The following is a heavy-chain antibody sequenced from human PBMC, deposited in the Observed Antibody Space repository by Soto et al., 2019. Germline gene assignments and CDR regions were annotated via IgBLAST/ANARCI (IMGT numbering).Heavy chain of an antibody. CDR1: GFTFSSYA. J-gene: IGHJ5*02. CDR3: AKGGVQATKGNGFDP. V-gene: IGHV3-23*01. D-gene: IGHD3-10*01. Sequence: EVQLLESGGGLVQPGGSLRLSCAASGFTFSSYAMSWVRQAPGKGLEWVSAISGSGGSTYYADSVKGRFTISRDNSKNTLYLQMNSLRAEDTAGYYCAKGGVQATKGNGFDPWGQGTLVTVSS. CDR2: ISGSGGST.